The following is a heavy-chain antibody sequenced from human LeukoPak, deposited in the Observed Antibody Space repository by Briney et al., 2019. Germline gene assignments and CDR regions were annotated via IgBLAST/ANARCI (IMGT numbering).Heavy chain of an antibody. D-gene: IGHD3-10*01. CDR2: LYHSGST. J-gene: IGHJ4*02. V-gene: IGHV4-30-2*01. CDR3: ARGTLWFGEFPRYFDY. CDR1: GGSISSGGYS. Sequence: SETLSLTCAVSGGSISSGGYSWSWIRQPPGKGLEGNGYLYHSGSTYYTPSLKSRVTVSVDRSKHQFSLKLSSVTAADTAVYYCARGTLWFGEFPRYFDYWGQGTLVTVSS.